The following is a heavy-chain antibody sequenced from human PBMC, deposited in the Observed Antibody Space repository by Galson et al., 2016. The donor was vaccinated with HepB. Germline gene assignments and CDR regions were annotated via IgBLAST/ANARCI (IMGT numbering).Heavy chain of an antibody. D-gene: IGHD1-14*01. CDR1: GFSLSTYW. Sequence: SLRLRCAASGFSLSTYWMSWVRQAPGKGLEWVAKKNEDENKKNYVDSVKGRFTISRDNAKNLLYLQMNSLRDEDTAIYFCARDGNHGYDMDYWGQGTLVTVSS. V-gene: IGHV3-7*01. CDR3: ARDGNHGYDMDY. J-gene: IGHJ4*02. CDR2: KNEDENKK.